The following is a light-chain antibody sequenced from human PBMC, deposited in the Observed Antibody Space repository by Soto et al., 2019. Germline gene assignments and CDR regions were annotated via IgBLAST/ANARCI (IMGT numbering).Light chain of an antibody. J-gene: IGKJ2*01. CDR3: QQSYSTLYP. Sequence: DIQMTPSPSSLSASVGDRVTITCRASQSISSYLNWYQQKPGKAPKLLIYAASSLQSGVPSRFSGSGSGTDFTLTISSLQPEDFATYYCQQSYSTLYPFGQGTKLEIK. V-gene: IGKV1-39*01. CDR2: AAS. CDR1: QSISSY.